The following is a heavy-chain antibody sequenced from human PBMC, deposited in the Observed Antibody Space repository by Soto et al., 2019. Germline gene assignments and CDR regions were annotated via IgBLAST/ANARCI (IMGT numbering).Heavy chain of an antibody. Sequence: GGSLRLSCAASGFTFSSYAMHWVRQAPGKGLEWVAVISYDGSNKYYADSVKGRFTISRDNSKNTLYLQMNSLRAEDTAVYYCARELIAAAASSSYYYRMGVWGQGTTVTVSS. CDR3: ARELIAAAASSSYYYRMGV. J-gene: IGHJ6*02. CDR2: ISYDGSNK. V-gene: IGHV3-30-3*01. D-gene: IGHD6-13*01. CDR1: GFTFSSYA.